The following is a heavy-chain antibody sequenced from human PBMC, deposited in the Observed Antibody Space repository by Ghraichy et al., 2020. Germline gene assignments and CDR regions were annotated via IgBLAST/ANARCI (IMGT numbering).Heavy chain of an antibody. CDR2: ITDGGGGT. J-gene: IGHJ4*02. CDR1: GFTFSNYA. D-gene: IGHD3-10*01. Sequence: GGSLRLSCAASGFTFSNYAMSWVRHAPGKGLEWVSSITDGGGGTDYADSVKGRFTISRDNSKKTLYLQMNSLRAEDTAVYYCAKDDYGSGSYYTLSFDYWGQGTLVTVSS. V-gene: IGHV3-23*01. CDR3: AKDDYGSGSYYTLSFDY.